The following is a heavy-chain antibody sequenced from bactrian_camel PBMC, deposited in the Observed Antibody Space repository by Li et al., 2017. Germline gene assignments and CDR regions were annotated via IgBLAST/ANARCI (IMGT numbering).Heavy chain of an antibody. CDR3: AADDVPRWLVAGRGENY. CDR2: IASDGHST. CDR1: GYTYSSCS. V-gene: IGHV3S40*01. J-gene: IGHJ4*01. D-gene: IGHD6*01. Sequence: VQLVESGGGSVQAGGSLRLSCKFSGYTYSSCSMGWFRQAPGKGRELVSSIASDGHSTYVSGSVKGRFTISRDNAKNTVYLQMNSLKPEDTAMYYCAADDVPRWLVAGRGENYWGRGTQVTVS.